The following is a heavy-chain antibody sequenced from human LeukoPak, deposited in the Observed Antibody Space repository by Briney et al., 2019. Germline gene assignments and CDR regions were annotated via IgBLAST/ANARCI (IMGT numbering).Heavy chain of an antibody. Sequence: GGSLRLSWAAAGFTFSSYAMSWVRQAPGKGLEWVANIKEDGSEKRDVDSVKGRFTISRDNAKNSLYLQMNSLRVEDTAVYYCVRDKLVGPSRLDHWGQGTLVTVSS. V-gene: IGHV3-7*01. J-gene: IGHJ4*02. CDR1: GFTFSSYA. D-gene: IGHD1-26*01. CDR3: VRDKLVGPSRLDH. CDR2: IKEDGSEK.